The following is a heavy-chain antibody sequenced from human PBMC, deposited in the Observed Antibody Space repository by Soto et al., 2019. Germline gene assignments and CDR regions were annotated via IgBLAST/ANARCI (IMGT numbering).Heavy chain of an antibody. CDR1: EFTFSSYA. V-gene: IGHV3-23*01. CDR3: AKCSPRYSSGLKAYYFDH. Sequence: PWGSLRLSCAASEFTFSSYAIIFVRHSPVKWLEWVSAISGSGSSSYYADSVKGRFTISRDNSKNTLYLQMNSLRAEDTAVYYCAKCSPRYSSGLKAYYFDHWGQGTLVTVSS. D-gene: IGHD6-19*01. CDR2: ISGSGSSS. J-gene: IGHJ4*02.